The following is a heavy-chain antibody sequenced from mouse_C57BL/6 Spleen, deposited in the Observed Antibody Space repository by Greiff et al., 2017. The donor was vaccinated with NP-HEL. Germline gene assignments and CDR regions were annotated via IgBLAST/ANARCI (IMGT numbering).Heavy chain of an antibody. CDR2: IHPNSGST. D-gene: IGHD2-3*01. J-gene: IGHJ3*01. CDR3: ATGGYDGLFAY. CDR1: GYTFTSYW. V-gene: IGHV1-64*01. Sequence: VQLQQPGAELVKPGASVKLSCKASGYTFTSYWMHWVKQRPGQGLEWIGMIHPNSGSTNYNEKFKSKATLTVDKSSSTAYMQLSSLTSEDSAVYYCATGGYDGLFAYWGQGTLVTVSA.